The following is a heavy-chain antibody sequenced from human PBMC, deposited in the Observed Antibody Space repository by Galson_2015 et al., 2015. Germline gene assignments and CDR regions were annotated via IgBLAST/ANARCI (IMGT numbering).Heavy chain of an antibody. CDR2: TYYRSKWYN. D-gene: IGHD2-15*01. Sequence: CAISGDSVSSNSAAWNWIRQSPSRGLEWLGRTYYRSKWYNDYAVSVKSRITINPDTSKNQFSLQLNSVTPEDTAVYYCAREPVMGIVVVVAAIGWFDPWGQGTLVTVSS. CDR3: AREPVMGIVVVVAAIGWFDP. CDR1: GDSVSSNSAA. J-gene: IGHJ5*02. V-gene: IGHV6-1*01.